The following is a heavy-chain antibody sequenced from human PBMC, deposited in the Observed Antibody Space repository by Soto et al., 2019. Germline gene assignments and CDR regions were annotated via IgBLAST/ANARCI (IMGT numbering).Heavy chain of an antibody. J-gene: IGHJ4*02. Sequence: EVQLLESGGGLVQPGGSLRLSCAASGFSFSTYAMSWVRQAPGKGLEWVSAISGSGGSTYYADSVKGRFTISRDNSKNTLYLQMTSLRAEDTAVYYCAKGVVVVAATLDYFDCWGQGTVGTVSS. V-gene: IGHV3-23*01. CDR2: ISGSGGST. CDR3: AKGVVVVAATLDYFDC. CDR1: GFSFSTYA. D-gene: IGHD2-15*01.